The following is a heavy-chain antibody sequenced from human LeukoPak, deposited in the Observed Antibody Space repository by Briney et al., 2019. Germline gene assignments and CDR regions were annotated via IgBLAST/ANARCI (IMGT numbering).Heavy chain of an antibody. D-gene: IGHD3-3*01. Sequence: PGGSLRLSCAASGFTFSSYEMNWVRQAPGKGLEWGGFIRSKAYGGTTEYAASVKGRFTISRDDSKSIAYLQMNSLKTEDTAVYYCTRDSYDFWSGYEGHFDYWGQGTLVTVSS. J-gene: IGHJ4*02. CDR3: TRDSYDFWSGYEGHFDY. CDR2: IRSKAYGGTT. CDR1: GFTFSSYE. V-gene: IGHV3-49*04.